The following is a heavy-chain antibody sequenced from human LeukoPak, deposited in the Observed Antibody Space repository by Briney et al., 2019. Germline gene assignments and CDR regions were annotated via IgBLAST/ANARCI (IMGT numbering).Heavy chain of an antibody. Sequence: PGGSLRLSCAASGFTFDDYAMHWVRQAPGKGLEWVSGISWNSGSIGYADSVKGRFTISRDNAKNSLYLQMNSLRAEDMALYYCAKSSSGWYLGHAFDIWGQGTMVTVSS. CDR3: AKSSSGWYLGHAFDI. D-gene: IGHD6-19*01. CDR2: ISWNSGSI. J-gene: IGHJ3*02. V-gene: IGHV3-9*03. CDR1: GFTFDDYA.